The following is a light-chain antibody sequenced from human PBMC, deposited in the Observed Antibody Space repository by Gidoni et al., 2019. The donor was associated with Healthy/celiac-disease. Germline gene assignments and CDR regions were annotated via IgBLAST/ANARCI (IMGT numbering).Light chain of an antibody. V-gene: IGKV3-11*01. Sequence: DIVLTQSPATLSLSPGERATLSGRASQSISSYLAWYQQKPGQAPRLLIYDASNRATGIPARFSGSGSGTDFTLTISSLESEDFAIYYCQQRANWRGAFGQGTKVEIK. CDR3: QQRANWRGA. CDR1: QSISSY. J-gene: IGKJ1*01. CDR2: DAS.